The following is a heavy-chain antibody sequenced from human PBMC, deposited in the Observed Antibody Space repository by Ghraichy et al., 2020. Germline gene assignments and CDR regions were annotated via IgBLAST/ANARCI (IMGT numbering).Heavy chain of an antibody. CDR2: ISESGDT. J-gene: IGHJ6*02. CDR1: GVSLRGYY. CDR3: ARWVDI. Sequence: SETLSLTCAVSGVSLRGYYLTWFRQSPGGGLEWMGEISESGDTNFNPSLESRVFMSKDTARNQFSLMLNSVTAADTAVYHCARWVDIWGPGTTVIVSS. V-gene: IGHV4-34*01.